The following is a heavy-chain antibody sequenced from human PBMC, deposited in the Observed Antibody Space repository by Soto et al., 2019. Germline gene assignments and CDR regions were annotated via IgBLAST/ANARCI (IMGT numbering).Heavy chain of an antibody. V-gene: IGHV3-53*02. CDR1: GFTVSSNY. CDR2: IYSGGST. Sequence: EVLLVETGGGLIQPGGSLRLSCAASGFTVSSNYMSWVRPAPGKGLEWVSVIYSGGSTYYADSVKGRFTISRANPKNALYLQMNSLRAEDTAVYYCAREESSGWYGDAFDIWGQGTMVTVSS. CDR3: AREESSGWYGDAFDI. D-gene: IGHD6-19*01. J-gene: IGHJ3*02.